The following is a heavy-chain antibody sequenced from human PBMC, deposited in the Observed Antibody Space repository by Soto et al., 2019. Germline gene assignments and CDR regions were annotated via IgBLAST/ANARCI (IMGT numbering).Heavy chain of an antibody. CDR1: GFTFSNAW. V-gene: IGHV3-15*07. J-gene: IGHJ6*02. CDR2: IKSKTDGGTT. CDR3: TTLIVGATSYYYGMDV. D-gene: IGHD1-26*01. Sequence: GGSLRLSCAASGFTFSNAWMNLVRQAPGKGLERVGRIKSKTDGGTTDYAAPVKGRFTISRDDSKNTLYLQMNSLKTEDTAVYYCTTLIVGATSYYYGMDVWGQGTTVTVS.